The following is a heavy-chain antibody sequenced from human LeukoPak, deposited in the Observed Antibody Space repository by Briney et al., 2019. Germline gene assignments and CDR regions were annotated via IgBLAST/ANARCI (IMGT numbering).Heavy chain of an antibody. D-gene: IGHD6-13*01. CDR1: GFTFSSYA. CDR2: ISYNGNNK. J-gene: IGHJ4*02. Sequence: GGSLRLSCAASGFTFSSYAMHWVRQAPGKGLEWVAVISYNGNNKYYADSVKGRFTISRDNSKNTLYLQMSSLRAEDTAVYYCARDFDAAAAAYYFDYWGQGTLVTVSS. V-gene: IGHV3-30-3*01. CDR3: ARDFDAAAAAYYFDY.